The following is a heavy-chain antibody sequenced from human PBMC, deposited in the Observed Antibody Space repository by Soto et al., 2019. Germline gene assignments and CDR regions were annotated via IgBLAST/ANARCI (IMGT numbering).Heavy chain of an antibody. J-gene: IGHJ4*02. D-gene: IGHD3-22*01. V-gene: IGHV4-59*04. CDR3: ASQHYYDSSGYYVVY. CDR2: IHYSGST. Sequence: SETLSLTCTVSGGSISNYYWSWIRQPPGKGLEWIGNIHYSGSTYYDSSLKSRVTISVDTSKNQFSLKLSSVTAADTAVYYCASQHYYDSSGYYVVYWGQGTLVTVSS. CDR1: GGSISNYY.